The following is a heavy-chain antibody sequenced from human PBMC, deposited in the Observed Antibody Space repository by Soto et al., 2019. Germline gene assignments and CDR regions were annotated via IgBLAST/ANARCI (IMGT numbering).Heavy chain of an antibody. J-gene: IGHJ4*02. D-gene: IGHD3-10*01. CDR2: IYPGDSDT. V-gene: IGHV5-51*01. CDR1: GYSFTTYL. Sequence: GESLKISCKGSGYSFTTYLIGWVRQMPGKGLEWMGIIYPGDSDTRYSPSFQGHVTISVDKSISTAYLQWSSLKASDTAMYYCARIGSAYGPFDFWGQGTLVTVSS. CDR3: ARIGSAYGPFDF.